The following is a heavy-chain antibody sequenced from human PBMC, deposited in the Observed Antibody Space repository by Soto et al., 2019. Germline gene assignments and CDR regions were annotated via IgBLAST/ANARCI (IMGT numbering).Heavy chain of an antibody. Sequence: QVQLVQSGEEGKEPGTSVVVSCRASGYTFTAYAINWVRQAPGQGLEWMGWESAYSVSPKYAQKLQDRVTMTTDTSSNTAYMELRSLRSDDTAVYYCARVGYYYGSTTYDAFDIWGQGTSVTVSS. D-gene: IGHD3-10*01. J-gene: IGHJ3*02. CDR1: GYTFTAYA. CDR3: ARVGYYYGSTTYDAFDI. V-gene: IGHV1-18*01. CDR2: ESAYSVSP.